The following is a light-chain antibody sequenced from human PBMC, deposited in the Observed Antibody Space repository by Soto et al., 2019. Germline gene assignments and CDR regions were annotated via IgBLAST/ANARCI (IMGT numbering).Light chain of an antibody. CDR3: QQYSTYWT. CDR1: QSISTW. CDR2: KAS. V-gene: IGKV1-5*03. Sequence: DIQMTQSPSTLSASVGDRVTITCRASQSISTWLAWYQQKAGKAPKLLIYKASILESGVPSRFSGSGSGTEFTLTFSSLQPDDFATYYCQQYSTYWTFGQGTKVEIK. J-gene: IGKJ1*01.